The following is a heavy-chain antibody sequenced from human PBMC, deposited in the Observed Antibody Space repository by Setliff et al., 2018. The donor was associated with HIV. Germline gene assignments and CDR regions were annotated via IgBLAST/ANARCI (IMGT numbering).Heavy chain of an antibody. D-gene: IGHD2-15*01. V-gene: IGHV4-34*01. Sequence: SETLSLTCAVYGGSFSGYYWSWIRQPPGKGLEWIGEINHSGSTNYNPSLKSRVTISVDTSKNQFSLKLSSVTAEDTAVYYCTRIPNCGGGSCYPYYFDYWGQGTLVTVSS. CDR2: INHSGST. CDR3: TRIPNCGGGSCYPYYFDY. J-gene: IGHJ4*02. CDR1: GGSFSGYY.